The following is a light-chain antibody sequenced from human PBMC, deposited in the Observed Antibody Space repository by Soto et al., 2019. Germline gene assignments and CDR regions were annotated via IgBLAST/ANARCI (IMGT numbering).Light chain of an antibody. Sequence: EIVLTQSPGTLSLSPGERATLSCRASQSVSSSYLAWYQQKPGQAPRLLIYGASSRATGIPDRFSGSGSGTDFTLTISRLEPEDFGVYYCQQYGRSPRTFGQGTKVENK. CDR3: QQYGRSPRT. J-gene: IGKJ1*01. CDR1: QSVSSSY. CDR2: GAS. V-gene: IGKV3-20*01.